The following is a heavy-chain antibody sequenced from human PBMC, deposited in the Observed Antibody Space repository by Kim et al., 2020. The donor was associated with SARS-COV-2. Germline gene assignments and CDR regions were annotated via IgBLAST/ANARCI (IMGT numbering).Heavy chain of an antibody. CDR2: IIPIFGTA. V-gene: IGHV1-69*13. Sequence: SVKVSCKASGGTFSSYAISWVRQAPGQGLEWMGGIIPIFGTANYAQKFQGRVTITADESTSTAYMELSSLRSEDTAVYYCARARGRMAAAGRTNFDYWGQGTLVTVSS. J-gene: IGHJ4*02. CDR1: GGTFSSYA. D-gene: IGHD6-13*01. CDR3: ARARGRMAAAGRTNFDY.